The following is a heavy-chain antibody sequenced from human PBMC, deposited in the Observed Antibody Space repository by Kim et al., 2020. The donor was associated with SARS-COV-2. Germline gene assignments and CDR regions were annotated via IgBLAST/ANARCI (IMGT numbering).Heavy chain of an antibody. D-gene: IGHD3-10*01. CDR2: IIPIFGTA. V-gene: IGHV1-69*13. CDR3: ASRRHPKYSGDYYGMDV. Sequence: SVKVSCKASGGTFSSYAISWVRQAPGQGLEWMGGIIPIFGTANYAQKFQGRVTITADESTSTAYMELSSLRSEDTAVYYCASRRHPKYSGDYYGMDVWGQGTTVTVSS. CDR1: GGTFSSYA. J-gene: IGHJ6*02.